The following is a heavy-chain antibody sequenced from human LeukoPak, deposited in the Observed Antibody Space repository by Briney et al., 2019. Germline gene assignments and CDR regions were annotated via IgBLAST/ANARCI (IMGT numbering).Heavy chain of an antibody. CDR1: GFTFSHYS. CDR3: ARVWYDDFWRGYSCIHY. D-gene: IGHD3-3*01. CDR2: ISSTSSST. J-gene: IGHJ4*02. V-gene: IGHV3-21*01. Sequence: GGSLRLSCAASGFTFSHYSMNWVRQAPGKGLEWVSCISSTSSSTYCADSVKGRFTISRDNAKNPLYLQMNSLGAEDPAFYECARVWYDDFWRGYSCIHYWGERTLVSVSS.